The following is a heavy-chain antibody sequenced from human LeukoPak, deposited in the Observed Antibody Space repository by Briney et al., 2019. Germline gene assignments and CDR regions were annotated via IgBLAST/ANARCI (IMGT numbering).Heavy chain of an antibody. CDR1: GFTFDDYG. CDR2: INWNGGST. J-gene: IGHJ3*02. Sequence: GGSLRLSCAASGFTFDDYGMSWVRQAPGKGLEWVSGINWNGGSTGYADSVKGRFTISRDNAKNSLCLQMNSLRAEDTALYYCARAITFGGVIVTHDAFDIWGQGTMVTVSS. D-gene: IGHD3-16*02. CDR3: ARAITFGGVIVTHDAFDI. V-gene: IGHV3-20*04.